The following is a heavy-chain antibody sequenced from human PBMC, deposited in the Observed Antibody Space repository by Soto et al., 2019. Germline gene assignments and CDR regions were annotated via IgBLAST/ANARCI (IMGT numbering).Heavy chain of an antibody. CDR3: ARERRITIFGVVSKTRKNINNWSAP. V-gene: IGHV1-46*03. CDR1: GYTFTSYY. Sequence: ASVKVSCKASGYTFTSYYMHWVRQAPGQGLEWMGIINPSGGSTSYAQKFQGRVTMTRDTSTSTVYMELSSLRSEDTAVYYCARERRITIFGVVSKTRKNINNWSAPWGQGTLVTVSS. D-gene: IGHD3-3*01. J-gene: IGHJ5*02. CDR2: INPSGGST.